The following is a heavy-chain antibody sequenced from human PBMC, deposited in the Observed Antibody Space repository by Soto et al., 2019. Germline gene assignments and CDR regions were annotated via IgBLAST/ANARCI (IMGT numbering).Heavy chain of an antibody. V-gene: IGHV3-48*03. J-gene: IGHJ6*03. CDR1: GFNFRSYE. CDR3: ASLYGSGSYYKPNYSYYYMDF. CDR2: ISSSGSTI. D-gene: IGHD3-10*01. Sequence: GGSLRLSCAASGFNFRSYEMNWVRQAPGKGLEGGSYISSSGSTIYYAHSVKGRFTISRDNAKKSLYLQMNSLRAEDTAVYYCASLYGSGSYYKPNYSYYYMDFWGKVTTVTVYS.